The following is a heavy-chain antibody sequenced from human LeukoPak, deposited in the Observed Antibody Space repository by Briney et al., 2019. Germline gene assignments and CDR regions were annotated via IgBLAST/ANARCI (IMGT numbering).Heavy chain of an antibody. Sequence: RQSLRPSWAASGFTFSSNAISWVRQAPGKGLEWVSAIICSGGSTYYADSGKGRFTISRDNSKNTLYLQMNSLRAEDTAVYSCAKDAHGGKYFDYWGQGTLVTVSS. D-gene: IGHD6-25*01. V-gene: IGHV3-23*01. CDR2: IICSGGST. J-gene: IGHJ4*02. CDR1: GFTFSSNA. CDR3: AKDAHGGKYFDY.